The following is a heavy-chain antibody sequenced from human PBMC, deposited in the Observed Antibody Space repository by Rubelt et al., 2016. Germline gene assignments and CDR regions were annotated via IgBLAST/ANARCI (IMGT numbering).Heavy chain of an antibody. CDR3: AKAPGFNWGRFDH. Sequence: GGGLVQPGRSLRLSCAASGFTLDDYAMHWVRQAPGKGLEWVSGISWNSGSIGYADSVKGRFTISRDNAKNSLYLQMNSLRADDTAVYYCAKAPGFNWGRFDHWGQGTSVTVSS. CDR1: GFTLDDYA. CDR2: ISWNSGSI. J-gene: IGHJ4*02. D-gene: IGHD7-27*01. V-gene: IGHV3-9*01.